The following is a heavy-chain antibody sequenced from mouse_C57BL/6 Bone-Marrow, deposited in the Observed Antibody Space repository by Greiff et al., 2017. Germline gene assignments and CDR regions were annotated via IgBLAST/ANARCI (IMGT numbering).Heavy chain of an antibody. CDR2: IDPSDSET. V-gene: IGHV1-52*01. CDR1: GYTFTSYW. CDR3: ARGLRLRRGWFAY. Sequence: QVQLKQPGAELVRPGSSVKLSCKASGYTFTSYWMHWVKQRPIQGLEWIGNIDPSDSETHYNQKFKDKATLTVDKSSSTAYMQLSSLTSEDSAVYYCARGLRLRRGWFAYWGQGTLVTVSA. D-gene: IGHD2-2*01. J-gene: IGHJ3*01.